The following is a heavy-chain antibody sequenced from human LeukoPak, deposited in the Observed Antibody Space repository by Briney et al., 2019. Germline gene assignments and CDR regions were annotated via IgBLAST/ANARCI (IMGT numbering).Heavy chain of an antibody. V-gene: IGHV4-59*01. CDR1: GGSISSYY. Sequence: PSETLSLTCTVSGGSISSYYWSWIRQPPGKELEWIGYIYYRGSTNYNPSLKSRVTISVDTSKNQFSLKLSSVTAADTAVYYCARDHSGYVSDWGQGTLVTVSS. CDR2: IYYRGST. CDR3: ARDHSGYVSD. D-gene: IGHD5-12*01. J-gene: IGHJ4*02.